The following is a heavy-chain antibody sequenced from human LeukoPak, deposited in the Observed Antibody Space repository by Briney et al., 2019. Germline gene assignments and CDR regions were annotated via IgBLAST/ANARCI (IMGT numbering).Heavy chain of an antibody. J-gene: IGHJ3*02. Sequence: GGSLRLSCAASGFTVSSNYMSWVRQAPGKGLEWVSVIYTGGSTYYADSVKGRFTISRDNSKNTLYLQMNSLRAEDTAVYYCATSSRNWGPDGFDIWGQGIMVTVSS. CDR3: ATSSRNWGPDGFDI. CDR1: GFTVSSNY. D-gene: IGHD7-27*01. CDR2: IYTGGST. V-gene: IGHV3-66*01.